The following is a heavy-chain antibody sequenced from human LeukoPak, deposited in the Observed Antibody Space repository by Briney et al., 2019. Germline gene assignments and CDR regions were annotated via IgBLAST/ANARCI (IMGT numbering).Heavy chain of an antibody. J-gene: IGHJ4*02. D-gene: IGHD3-3*01. V-gene: IGHV4-61*01. CDR3: ARASDFWSGYRYYFDY. CDR1: GGSVSSSSYY. CDR2: IYYSGST. Sequence: KPSETLSLTCTVSGGSVSSSSYYWSWIRQPPGKGLEWIGYIYYSGSTNYNPSLKSRVTISVDTSKNQFSLKLSSVTAADTAVYYCARASDFWSGYRYYFDYWGQGTLVTVSS.